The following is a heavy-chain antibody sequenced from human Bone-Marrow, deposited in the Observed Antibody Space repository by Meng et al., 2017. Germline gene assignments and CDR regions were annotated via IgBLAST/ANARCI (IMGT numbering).Heavy chain of an antibody. CDR1: GLSFSSYA. V-gene: IGHV3-23*04. CDR2: LSGGGFTT. Sequence: EVQLVEAGGGLVPPGGSLSLACAASGLSFSSYAMSWVRRAPGKRLEWLAALSGGGFTTYYADSVKGRFTISRHNSKNTLYLQVNSLRAEDTALYYCAKYSYGLGDYFDYWGQGALVTVSS. J-gene: IGHJ4*02. CDR3: AKYSYGLGDYFDY. D-gene: IGHD3-10*01.